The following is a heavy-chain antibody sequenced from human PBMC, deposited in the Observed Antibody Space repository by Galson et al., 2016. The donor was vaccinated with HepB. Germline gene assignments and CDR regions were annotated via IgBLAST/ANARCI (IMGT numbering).Heavy chain of an antibody. J-gene: IGHJ5*02. CDR1: GFTVATYG. V-gene: IGHV3-48*02. CDR2: ISSDRNTI. CDR3: TRLSSAWSDHH. Sequence: SLRLSCAASGFTVATYGMTWVRQAPGKAPEWITYISSDRNTIYYADSVRGRFTISRDDANNSLLLQMNSLRDEDTAVYYCTRLSSAWSDHHWGQGTLVTVSS. D-gene: IGHD6-19*01.